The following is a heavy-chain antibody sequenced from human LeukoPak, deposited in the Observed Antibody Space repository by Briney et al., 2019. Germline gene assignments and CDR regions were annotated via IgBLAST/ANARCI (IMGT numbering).Heavy chain of an antibody. CDR2: INHSGST. V-gene: IGHV4-34*01. J-gene: IGHJ5*02. Sequence: PSETLSLTCAVYGGSFSGYYWSWIRQPPGKGLEWIGEINHSGSTNYNPSLKSRVTISVDTSKNQFSLKLSSVTAADTAVYYCARSYGSGSYRLRSGTWFDPWGQGTLVTVSS. CDR1: GGSFSGYY. CDR3: ARSYGSGSYRLRSGTWFDP. D-gene: IGHD3-16*02.